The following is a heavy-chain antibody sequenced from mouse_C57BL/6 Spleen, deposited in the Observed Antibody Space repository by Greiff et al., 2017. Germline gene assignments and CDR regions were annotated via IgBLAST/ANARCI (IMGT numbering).Heavy chain of an antibody. D-gene: IGHD1-2*01. CDR2: IWSGGST. Sequence: VKLMESGPGLVQPSQSLSITCTVSGFSLTSYGVHWVRQSPGKGLEWLGVIWSGGSTDYNAAFIPRLSISKDNSKSQVFFIMNSLQADDTAIYYCARNFYYGRYAMDYWGQGTSVTVSS. V-gene: IGHV2-2*01. CDR3: ARNFYYGRYAMDY. J-gene: IGHJ4*01. CDR1: GFSLTSYG.